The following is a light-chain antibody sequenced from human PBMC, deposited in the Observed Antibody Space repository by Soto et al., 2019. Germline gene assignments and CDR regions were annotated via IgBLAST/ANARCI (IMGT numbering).Light chain of an antibody. V-gene: IGKV1-5*03. CDR1: QSINKW. Sequence: DIPMTQSPSTLSASPGDRVIITCRASQSINKWLAWYQQRPGEAPKLLIYKASHLQSGVPSRFSGSGSGTEFSLTISSLQPADFATYYYQHYNNYPWTFGQGTKVEIK. J-gene: IGKJ1*01. CDR3: QHYNNYPWT. CDR2: KAS.